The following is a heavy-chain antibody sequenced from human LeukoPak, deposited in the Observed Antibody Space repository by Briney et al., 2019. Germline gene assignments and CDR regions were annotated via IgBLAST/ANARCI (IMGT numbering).Heavy chain of an antibody. CDR2: IHYSGST. CDR3: ARGGYYGSGNDFRFDP. Sequence: PSETLSLTCTVSGGSISSSSYYWGWIRQPPGKGLEWIGSIHYSGSTNYNPSLKSRVTISVDTSKNQFSLKLSSVTAADTAVYYCARGGYYGSGNDFRFDPWGRGTLVTVSS. J-gene: IGHJ5*02. CDR1: GGSISSSSYY. D-gene: IGHD3-10*01. V-gene: IGHV4-39*07.